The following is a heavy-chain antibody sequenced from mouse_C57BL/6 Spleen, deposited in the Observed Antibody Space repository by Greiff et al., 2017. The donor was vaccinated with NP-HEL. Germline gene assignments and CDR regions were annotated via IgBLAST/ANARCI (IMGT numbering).Heavy chain of an antibody. D-gene: IGHD2-1*01. J-gene: IGHJ3*01. Sequence: EVQLKQSGPELVKPGASVKISCTASGYSFTGYYMNWVKQSPEKSLEWIGKINPGTGGTTYNQKFKAKATLTVDKSSSTAYMQLKSLTSEEAAVYYCARRGDGNYWFAYWGQGTLVTVSA. CDR3: ARRGDGNYWFAY. V-gene: IGHV1-42*01. CDR2: INPGTGGT. CDR1: GYSFTGYY.